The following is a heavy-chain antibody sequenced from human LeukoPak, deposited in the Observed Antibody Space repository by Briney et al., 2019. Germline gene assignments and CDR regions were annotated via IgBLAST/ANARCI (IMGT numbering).Heavy chain of an antibody. CDR1: RFTFRSYW. V-gene: IGHV3-7*04. J-gene: IGHJ4*02. D-gene: IGHD3-22*01. Sequence: GGSLRLSCAASRFTFRSYWMSWVRQAPGKGLGWVANIKEDGSEKYYVDSVKGRFTISRDNARNSLYLQMNSLRAEDTAVYYCARGKYYYDSSGYSIFDYWGQGTLVTVSS. CDR2: IKEDGSEK. CDR3: ARGKYYYDSSGYSIFDY.